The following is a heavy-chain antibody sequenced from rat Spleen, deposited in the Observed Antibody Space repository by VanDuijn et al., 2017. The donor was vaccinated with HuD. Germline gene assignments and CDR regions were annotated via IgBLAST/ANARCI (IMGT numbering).Heavy chain of an antibody. CDR3: VRANREGYAHFEY. CDR2: IWTGGTT. D-gene: IGHD1-12*03. V-gene: IGHV2-43*01. J-gene: IGHJ2*01. CDR1: GFSLTRYD. Sequence: QVQLKESGPGLVQPSQTLSLTCTVSGFSLTRYDISWVRQPPGKGLEWMGVIWTGGTTAYNSLLKSRLSISRDTSKSQVFVRRNRLQTEDTATYYCVRANREGYAHFEYWGQGVVVTVSS.